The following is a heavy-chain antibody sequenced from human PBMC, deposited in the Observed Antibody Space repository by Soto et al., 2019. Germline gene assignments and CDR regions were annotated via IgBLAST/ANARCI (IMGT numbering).Heavy chain of an antibody. J-gene: IGHJ5*02. CDR3: AIDHTEYCTGGSSSCFDP. CDR2: IWYDGSNK. CDR1: GFTFSSYG. V-gene: IGHV3-33*01. Sequence: QVQLVESGGGVVQPGRSLRLSCAASGFTFSSYGMHWVRQAPGKGLEWVAVIWYDGSNKYYADSVKGRFTISRDNSKNTLYLQVNRLRAADTALYDCAIDHTEYCTGGSSSCFDPWGQGTPVTVSS. D-gene: IGHD2-15*01.